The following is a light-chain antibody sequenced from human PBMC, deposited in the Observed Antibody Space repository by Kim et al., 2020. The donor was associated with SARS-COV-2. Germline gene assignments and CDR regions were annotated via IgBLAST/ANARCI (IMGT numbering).Light chain of an antibody. CDR3: NSRDSSGNHWV. V-gene: IGLV3-19*01. J-gene: IGLJ3*02. Sequence: SSALPPSPAFSVALGQTVRITCQGDSLRSYYASWYQQKPGQAPVLVIYGKNNRPSGIPDRFSGSSSGNTASLTITGAQAEDEADYYCNSRDSSGNHWVFG. CDR2: GKN. CDR1: SLRSYY.